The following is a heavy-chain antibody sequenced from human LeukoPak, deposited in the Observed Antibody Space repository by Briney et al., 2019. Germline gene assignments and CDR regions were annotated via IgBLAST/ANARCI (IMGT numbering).Heavy chain of an antibody. D-gene: IGHD6-19*01. J-gene: IGHJ6*02. CDR3: AKDKYSSVLGMDV. CDR2: ISWNSDSI. Sequence: GGSLRLSCAASGFTFYDYAMDSVWQAPGEGVERVSGISWNSDSIGYADSVKSRITISRDNAKNALYWQMNSLRAEDTALYYCAKDKYSSVLGMDVWGQGTTVTVSS. CDR1: GFTFYDYA. V-gene: IGHV3-9*01.